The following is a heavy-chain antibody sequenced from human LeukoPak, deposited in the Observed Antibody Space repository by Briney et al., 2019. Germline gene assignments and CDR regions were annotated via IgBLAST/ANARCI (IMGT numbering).Heavy chain of an antibody. CDR2: IKLDGSEK. CDR3: ARDQYDTWSRRGNFDS. CDR1: GFTFSSYW. Sequence: GGSLRLSCAASGFTFSSYWMHWVRQAPGKGLEWVANIKLDGSEKNYVDSVKGRFTISRDNTKNSLYLQMNSLRAEDTAVFYCARDQYDTWSRRGNFDSWGQGTLVIVSS. V-gene: IGHV3-7*03. J-gene: IGHJ4*02. D-gene: IGHD3-3*01.